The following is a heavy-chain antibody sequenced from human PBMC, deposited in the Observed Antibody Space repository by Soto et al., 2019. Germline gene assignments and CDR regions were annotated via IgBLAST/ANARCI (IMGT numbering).Heavy chain of an antibody. V-gene: IGHV4-4*07. D-gene: IGHD2-2*01. Sequence: QVQRQESGPVLVKPSETLSLTCTVSGGSISSHYWNWIRQPAGKGIECLGRIYSIGSTNYNPSLKSRVTMSVGTSKKKFSLKLSPVTAAYTAVYYCERACSSPSCSAYPYSYGMDVWGQGKTVTVSS. CDR2: IYSIGST. J-gene: IGHJ6*02. CDR1: GGSISSHY. CDR3: ERACSSPSCSAYPYSYGMDV.